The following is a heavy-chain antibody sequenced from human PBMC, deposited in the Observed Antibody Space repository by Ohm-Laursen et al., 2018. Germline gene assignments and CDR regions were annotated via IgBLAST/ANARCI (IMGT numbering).Heavy chain of an antibody. D-gene: IGHD3-9*01. J-gene: IGHJ6*02. CDR1: GLTFDSET. CDR3: AKDSADILTGSAYGMDV. CDR2: ISGTGSNT. Sequence: SLRLSCTAAGLTFDSETMTWVRQAPGKGLEWVSGISGTGSNTFYADSVKGRFIISRDNSKNTVFLQMNSLRAEDTAVYYCAKDSADILTGSAYGMDVWGQGTTVTVSS. V-gene: IGHV3-23*01.